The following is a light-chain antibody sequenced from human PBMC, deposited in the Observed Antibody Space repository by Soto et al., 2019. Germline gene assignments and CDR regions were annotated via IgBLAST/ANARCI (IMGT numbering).Light chain of an antibody. Sequence: IHMTQSPSSLAASVGDRVTITCRASQSVSNYLNWYQQKPGKPPRLLIYKASTLKSGVPSRFSGSGSGTEFTLTISSLQPDDFATYYCQHYNSYSEAFGQGTKVDIK. CDR2: KAS. CDR1: QSVSNY. CDR3: QHYNSYSEA. V-gene: IGKV1-5*03. J-gene: IGKJ1*01.